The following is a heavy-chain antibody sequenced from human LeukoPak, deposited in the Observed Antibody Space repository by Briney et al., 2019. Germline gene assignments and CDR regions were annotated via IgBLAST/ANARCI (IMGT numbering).Heavy chain of an antibody. J-gene: IGHJ4*02. CDR1: GYTFTSYD. CDR3: ARRGNVGTLPFDY. Sequence: ASVKVSCKASGYTFTSYDINWVRQATGQGLEWMGWMNPNSGNTGYAQKFRGRVTITRNTSVSTAYMELSSLRSEDTAVYYCARRGNVGTLPFDYWGQGTLVTVSS. D-gene: IGHD3-16*01. CDR2: MNPNSGNT. V-gene: IGHV1-8*03.